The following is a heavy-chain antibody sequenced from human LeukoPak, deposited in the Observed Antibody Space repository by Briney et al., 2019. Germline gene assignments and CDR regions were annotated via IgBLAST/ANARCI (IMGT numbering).Heavy chain of an antibody. Sequence: GGSLRLSCAASGFTFSSYAMSWVRQAPGKGLEWVTAISGSGGSTYYADSVKGRFTISRDNSKNTLYLQMNSLRAEDTAVYYCASRSMVRGLDYWGQGTLVTVSS. CDR3: ASRSMVRGLDY. J-gene: IGHJ4*02. CDR2: ISGSGGST. V-gene: IGHV3-23*01. D-gene: IGHD3-10*01. CDR1: GFTFSSYA.